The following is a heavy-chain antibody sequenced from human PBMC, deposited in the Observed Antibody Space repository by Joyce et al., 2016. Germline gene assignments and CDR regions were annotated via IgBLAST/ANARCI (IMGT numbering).Heavy chain of an antibody. CDR2: TRNKANSYTT. Sequence: EVQLVESGGGLVRPGGSLRLSCAASGFTFSDDYMDWVRQAPGKGLEWVGRTRNKANSYTTEYAASVKGRFTISRDDSKNSLYLQMNSLKTEDTAVYYCAREDLYYYYGMDVWGQGTTVTVSS. J-gene: IGHJ6*02. CDR1: GFTFSDDY. CDR3: AREDLYYYYGMDV. V-gene: IGHV3-72*01.